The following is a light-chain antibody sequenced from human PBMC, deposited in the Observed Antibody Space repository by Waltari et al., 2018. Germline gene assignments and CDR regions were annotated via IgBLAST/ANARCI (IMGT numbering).Light chain of an antibody. CDR2: EDT. CDR1: KLGDKF. J-gene: IGLJ2*01. CDR3: QAWDNRGV. V-gene: IGLV3-1*01. Sequence: SFELTQPPAVAVSPGQRADITCSGDKLGDKFASWYQQKPGQSPRLIIFEDTKRPSGIPERFSGSNSGDTATLTISETQAMDEADYYCQAWDNRGVFGGGTKLTVL.